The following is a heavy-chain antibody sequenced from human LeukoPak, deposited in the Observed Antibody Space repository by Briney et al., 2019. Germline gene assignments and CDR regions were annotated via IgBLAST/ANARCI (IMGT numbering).Heavy chain of an antibody. V-gene: IGHV1-46*01. CDR1: GFTFSSYA. J-gene: IGHJ4*02. Sequence: GGSLRLSCAASGFTFSSYAMSWVRQAPGQGLEWMGIINPSGGSTSYAQKFQGRVTMTRDTSTSTVYMELSSLRSEDTAVYYCARGGGRGGYNYYFDYWGQGTLVTVSS. CDR3: ARGGGRGGYNYYFDY. D-gene: IGHD5-24*01. CDR2: INPSGGST.